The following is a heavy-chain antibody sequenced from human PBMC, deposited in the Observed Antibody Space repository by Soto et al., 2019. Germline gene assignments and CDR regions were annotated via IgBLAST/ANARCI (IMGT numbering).Heavy chain of an antibody. D-gene: IGHD2-21*01. J-gene: IGHJ5*02. CDR2: MNPNSGQA. V-gene: IGHV1-8*01. Sequence: QVQLVQSGAEVKKPGASVKVSCKASGYTFTNYDINWVRQATGQGLEWVGWMNPNSGQAGYAQKFQGRVTMTRNTSTSTAYMELTNLRSEDTAVYYGTRLSTDRARVVVVLLATREGFDPWGQGTLVTVSS. CDR3: TRLSTDRARVVVVLLATREGFDP. CDR1: GYTFTNYD.